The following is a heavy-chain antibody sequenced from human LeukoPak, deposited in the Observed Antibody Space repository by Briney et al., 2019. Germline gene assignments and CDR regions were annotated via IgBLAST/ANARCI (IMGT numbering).Heavy chain of an antibody. CDR1: GGSFGGHY. Sequence: PSETLSLTCAVYGGSFGGHYWSWIRQPPGKGLEWIGEINHRGSTHYNPSLKSRVTISVDTSKNQFSLTLSSVTAADTAVYYCARHPSAPRYCSGGSCYSRNWFDPWGQGTLVTVSS. CDR2: INHRGST. D-gene: IGHD2-15*01. J-gene: IGHJ5*02. CDR3: ARHPSAPRYCSGGSCYSRNWFDP. V-gene: IGHV4-34*01.